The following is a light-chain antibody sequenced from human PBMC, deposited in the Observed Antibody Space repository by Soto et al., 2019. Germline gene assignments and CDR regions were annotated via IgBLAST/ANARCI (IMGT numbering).Light chain of an antibody. J-gene: IGLJ1*01. CDR3: SSYAGSNNFNV. V-gene: IGLV2-8*01. CDR2: DVS. CDR1: SSDVGGYNY. Sequence: QSALTQPPPASGSPGQSVTISCTGTSSDVGGYNYVSWYQQHPGKAPKLMIYDVSKRPSGVPDRFSGSKSGNTASLTVSGLQAEDEADYYCSSYAGSNNFNVFGTGTKVTVL.